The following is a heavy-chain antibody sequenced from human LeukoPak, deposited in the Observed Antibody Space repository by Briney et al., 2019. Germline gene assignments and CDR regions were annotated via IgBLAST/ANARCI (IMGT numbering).Heavy chain of an antibody. CDR3: ARDFDDYALDY. CDR2: IKQDGSEK. Sequence: GGSLRLSCAASGFTFSSYAMSWVRQAPGKGLEWVANIKQDGSEKYYVDSVKGRFTISRDNAKNSLYLQMNSLRAEDTAMYYCARDFDDYALDYWGQGTLVTVSS. CDR1: GFTFSSYA. V-gene: IGHV3-7*01. D-gene: IGHD3-16*01. J-gene: IGHJ4*02.